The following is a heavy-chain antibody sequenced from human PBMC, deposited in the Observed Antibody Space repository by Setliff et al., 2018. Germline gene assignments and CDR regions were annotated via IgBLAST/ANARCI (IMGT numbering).Heavy chain of an antibody. CDR3: VASPSNKNGHFEY. Sequence: GESLRLSCAASGFSFNTYGMHWVRQAPGEGLEWVAFVQLDGSNKYYADSVLGRFTISRDNIKNTAFLQMNSLRADDTAMYYCVASPSNKNGHFEYWGQGTLVTVSS. CDR2: VQLDGSNK. V-gene: IGHV3-30*02. CDR1: GFSFNTYG. J-gene: IGHJ4*02.